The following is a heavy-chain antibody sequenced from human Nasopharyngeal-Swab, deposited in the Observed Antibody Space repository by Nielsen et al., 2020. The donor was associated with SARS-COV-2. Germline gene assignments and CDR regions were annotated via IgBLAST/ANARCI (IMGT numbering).Heavy chain of an antibody. CDR2: ISGSGGST. D-gene: IGHD3-22*01. CDR3: ANPYYYDSSGYDDY. V-gene: IGHV3-23*01. Sequence: WIRQPPGKGLEWVSAISGSGGSTYYADSVKGRFTISRDNSKNTLYLQMNSLRAEDTAVYYCANPYYYDSSGYDDYWGQGILVTVSS. J-gene: IGHJ4*02.